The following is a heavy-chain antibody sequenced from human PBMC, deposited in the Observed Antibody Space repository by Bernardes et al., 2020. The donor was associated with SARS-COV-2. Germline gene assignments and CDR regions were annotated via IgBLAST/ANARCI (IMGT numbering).Heavy chain of an antibody. J-gene: IGHJ5*02. V-gene: IGHV3-7*01. CDR3: ARGHSSGWYGGGFDP. CDR2: IKQDGSEK. Sequence: GGSLRLSCAASGFTFSSYWMTWVRQAPGKGLEWVANIKQDGSEKYFVDSVKGRFTVSRDNAKNSLYLQMNSLRAEDTAVYYCARGHSSGWYGGGFDPWGQGTLVTVSS. CDR1: GFTFSSYW. D-gene: IGHD6-19*01.